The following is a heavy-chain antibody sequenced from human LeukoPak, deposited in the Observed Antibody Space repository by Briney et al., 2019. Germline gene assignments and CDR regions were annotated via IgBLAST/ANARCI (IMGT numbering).Heavy chain of an antibody. Sequence: ASVKVSCKASAYTFTEYYINWVRQAPGQGLEWMGWIDPNSGGTNYAQKFQGRVTMTRDTSISTAYMELSSLTSDDTAVYYCAKDDVPGTAAYFDFWGQGTLVTVSS. J-gene: IGHJ4*02. D-gene: IGHD6-13*01. CDR2: IDPNSGGT. CDR3: AKDDVPGTAAYFDF. CDR1: AYTFTEYY. V-gene: IGHV1-2*02.